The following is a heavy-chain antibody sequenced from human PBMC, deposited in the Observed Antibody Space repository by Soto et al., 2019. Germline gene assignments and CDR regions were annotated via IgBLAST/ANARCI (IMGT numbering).Heavy chain of an antibody. V-gene: IGHV4-59*01. CDR3: AGAMSSYISYYYAWNV. Sequence: PSETLSLTCTVSGVSFSSYYWSWIRQPLGKGLEWIAYIYYSGSTNYSPSLKSRVTISRDTSKNQVSLKLSSVTAADTAVYYCAGAMSSYISYYYAWNVWGQGTTGTVAS. J-gene: IGHJ6*02. CDR2: IYYSGST. D-gene: IGHD2-21*01. CDR1: GVSFSSYY.